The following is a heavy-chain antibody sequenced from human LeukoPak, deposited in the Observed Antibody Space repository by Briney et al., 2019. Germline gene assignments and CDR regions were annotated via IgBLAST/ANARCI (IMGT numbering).Heavy chain of an antibody. CDR1: GYTFTRFY. J-gene: IGHJ4*02. V-gene: IGHV1-46*01. Sequence: ASVTVSCKASGYTFTRFYMHWVRQAPGQGLEWMGIINTLGGSKSYAQKFQGRVTINRDTSTSTVYMDLSSLRSDDTAVYYCVRDNDYVPAYWGQGTLVIVSS. D-gene: IGHD4-17*01. CDR3: VRDNDYVPAY. CDR2: INTLGGSK.